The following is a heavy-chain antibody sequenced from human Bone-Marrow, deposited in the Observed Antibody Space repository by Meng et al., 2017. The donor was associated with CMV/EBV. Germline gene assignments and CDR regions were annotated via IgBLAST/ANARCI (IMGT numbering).Heavy chain of an antibody. CDR3: ARTSRPKRYCSSTSCPHFDY. Sequence: GESLKISCAASGFTFSSYWMSWVRQAPGKGLEWVANIKQDGSETYYVDSVKGRFTISRDNAKNSLYLQMNSLRAEDTAVYYCARTSRPKRYCSSTSCPHFDYWGQGTLVTVSS. CDR2: IKQDGSET. J-gene: IGHJ4*02. D-gene: IGHD2-2*01. CDR1: GFTFSSYW. V-gene: IGHV3-7*01.